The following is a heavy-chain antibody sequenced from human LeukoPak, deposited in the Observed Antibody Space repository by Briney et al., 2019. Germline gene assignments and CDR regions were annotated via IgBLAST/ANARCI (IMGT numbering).Heavy chain of an antibody. CDR2: IYASGST. D-gene: IGHD3-3*01. Sequence: SQTLSLTCTVAGGTISSGSYYRSWIRQPAGKGLEWIGRIYASGSTSYNPSLKSRVTISVDTSKNQFSLKLSSVTAADTAVYYCARGFWSGYDLAAFDIWGQGTMVTVSS. J-gene: IGHJ3*02. CDR3: ARGFWSGYDLAAFDI. V-gene: IGHV4-61*02. CDR1: GGTISSGSYY.